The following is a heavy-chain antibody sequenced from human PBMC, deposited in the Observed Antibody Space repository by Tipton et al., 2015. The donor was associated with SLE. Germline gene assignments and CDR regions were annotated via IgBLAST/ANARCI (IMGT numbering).Heavy chain of an antibody. CDR2: LYSSGDR. CDR3: ARGVRFKYSDFWSSYSYYYMDV. D-gene: IGHD3-3*01. Sequence: TLSLTCTVSGGSISFDYWSWIRQSAGRGLAWIGRLYSSGDRDYNPPLRSRVTLSIDASQNRVSLRLTSVTAADTAVYFCARGVRFKYSDFWSSYSYYYMDVWGKGTTVSVS. CDR1: GGSISFDY. J-gene: IGHJ6*03. V-gene: IGHV4-4*07.